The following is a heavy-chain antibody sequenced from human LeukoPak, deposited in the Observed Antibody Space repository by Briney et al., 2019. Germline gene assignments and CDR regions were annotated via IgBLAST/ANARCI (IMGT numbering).Heavy chain of an antibody. CDR2: ISYDGSNK. V-gene: IGHV3-30*04. J-gene: IGHJ3*02. D-gene: IGHD4-17*01. CDR3: ARAKHDYGDYGAFDI. CDR1: GFTFSSYA. Sequence: GGSLRLSCAASGFTFSSYAMHWVRQAPGKGLEWVAVISYDGSNKYYADSVKGRFTISRDNSKNTLYLQMNSLRAEDTAVYYCARAKHDYGDYGAFDIWGQGTMVTVSS.